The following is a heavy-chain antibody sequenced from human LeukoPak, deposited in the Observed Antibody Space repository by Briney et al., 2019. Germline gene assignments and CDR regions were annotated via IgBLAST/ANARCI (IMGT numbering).Heavy chain of an antibody. V-gene: IGHV3-48*01. CDR2: ISSSSSTI. D-gene: IGHD2-21*02. CDR3: ARVSLDFRFVVVTAIPVGGSERHDAFDI. CDR1: GFTFSSYS. J-gene: IGHJ3*02. Sequence: GGSLRLSCAASGFTFSSYSMNWVRQAPGKGLEWVSYISSSSSTIYYADSVKGRFTISRDNAKNSLYLQMNSLRAEDTAVYYCARVSLDFRFVVVTAIPVGGSERHDAFDIWGQGTMVTVSS.